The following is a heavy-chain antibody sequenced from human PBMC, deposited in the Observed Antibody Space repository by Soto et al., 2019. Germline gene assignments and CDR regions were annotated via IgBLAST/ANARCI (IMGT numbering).Heavy chain of an antibody. J-gene: IGHJ4*02. Sequence: ASVKVSCKASGYPFTGYAIHWVRQAPGQRPEWMGWINAGNGKTKYSEKFQGRVTITRDTSASTAYMELSSLRSEDTAVYNCARGRWTQTTADYYLDYWGRGTLVTVSS. CDR3: ARGRWTQTTADYYLDY. CDR2: INAGNGKT. V-gene: IGHV1-3*01. CDR1: GYPFTGYA. D-gene: IGHD1-1*01.